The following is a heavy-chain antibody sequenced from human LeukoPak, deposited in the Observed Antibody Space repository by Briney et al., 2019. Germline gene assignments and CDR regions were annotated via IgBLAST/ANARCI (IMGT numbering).Heavy chain of an antibody. CDR3: ARDRGSSWYYYYYMDV. D-gene: IGHD6-13*01. J-gene: IGHJ6*03. CDR1: GYTFTGYY. Sequence: ASVKVSCKASGYTFTGYYMHWVRQAPGQGLEWMGWINPNSGGTNYAQKFQGRVTMTRDTSISTAYMELSRLRSDDTAVYYCARDRGSSWYYYYYMDVWGKGTTVIVSS. CDR2: INPNSGGT. V-gene: IGHV1-2*02.